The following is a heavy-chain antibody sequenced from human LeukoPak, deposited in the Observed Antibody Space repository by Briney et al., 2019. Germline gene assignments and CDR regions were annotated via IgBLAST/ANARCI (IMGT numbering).Heavy chain of an antibody. CDR1: GFPLCNLL. CDR3: ARVDYTGSGILY. Sequence: RGDLRLSRAASGFPLCNLLMTRVPPAPGEGLGWVANISQDGSQKYYVDSVKGRFTITKDNAKSTLVLQMNSLRAEDTAVYYCARVDYTGSGILYWGQGTLVTVSS. CDR2: ISQDGSQK. D-gene: IGHD4-23*01. V-gene: IGHV3-7*02. J-gene: IGHJ4*02.